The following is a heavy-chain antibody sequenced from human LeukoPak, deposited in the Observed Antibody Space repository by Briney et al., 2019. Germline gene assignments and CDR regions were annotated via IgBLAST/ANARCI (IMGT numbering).Heavy chain of an antibody. D-gene: IGHD4-17*01. J-gene: IGHJ6*02. CDR1: GFTFSSYW. CDR2: IKQDGSEK. CDR3: ARESGVSTVTTYYYYYGMDV. Sequence: PGGSLRLSCAASGFTFSSYWMSWVRQAPGKGLEWVANIKQDGSEKYYVDSVKGRFTISRDNAKNSLYLQMNSLRAEDTAVYYCARESGVSTVTTYYYYYGMDVWGQGTTVTVSS. V-gene: IGHV3-7*01.